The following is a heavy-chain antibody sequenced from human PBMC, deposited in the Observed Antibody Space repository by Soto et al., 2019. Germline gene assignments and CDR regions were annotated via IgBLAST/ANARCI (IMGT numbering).Heavy chain of an antibody. Sequence: SVKVSCKASGGTFCSYAISWVRQAPGQGLEWMGGIIPIFGTANYAQKFQGRVTITADESTSTAYMELRSLRSDDTAVYYCARVVYSSSSGWFDPWGQGTLVTVPQ. J-gene: IGHJ5*02. CDR1: GGTFCSYA. CDR3: ARVVYSSSSGWFDP. D-gene: IGHD6-6*01. CDR2: IIPIFGTA. V-gene: IGHV1-69*13.